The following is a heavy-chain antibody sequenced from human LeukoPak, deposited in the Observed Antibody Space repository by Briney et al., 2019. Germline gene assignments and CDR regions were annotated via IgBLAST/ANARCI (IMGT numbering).Heavy chain of an antibody. CDR3: AKEHYYDSSGYYYRAFDI. CDR1: AFAFSSYA. Sequence: GGSLRLSCAASAFAFSSYAMSWVRQAPGKGLEWVSAISRSGGSTYYADSVKGRFTISRDSSKNTLYLQMNSLRAEDTAVYYCAKEHYYDSSGYYYRAFDIWGQGTMVTVSS. D-gene: IGHD3-22*01. J-gene: IGHJ3*02. CDR2: ISRSGGST. V-gene: IGHV3-23*01.